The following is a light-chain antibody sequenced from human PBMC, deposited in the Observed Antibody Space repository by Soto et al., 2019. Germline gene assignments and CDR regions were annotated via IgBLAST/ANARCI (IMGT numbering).Light chain of an antibody. CDR2: WAS. Sequence: DIVMTQSPDSLAVSLGERATFNCKSSQSILDRSKNKYYLALYQQKSGQPPKLLIYWASLREPGVPDRFTGSGSGTDFTLTISSLQAEDVAVYYCQQYVTSPWTFGQGTKVEI. V-gene: IGKV4-1*01. J-gene: IGKJ1*01. CDR3: QQYVTSPWT. CDR1: QSILDRSKNKYY.